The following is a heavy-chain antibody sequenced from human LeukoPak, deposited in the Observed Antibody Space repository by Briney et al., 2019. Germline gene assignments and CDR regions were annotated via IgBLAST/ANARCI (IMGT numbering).Heavy chain of an antibody. CDR1: GFTFSSYW. D-gene: IGHD1-26*01. Sequence: PGGSLRLSCAASGFTFSSYWMSWVRQAPGKGLEWVANIKQDGSEKYYVDSVKGRFTISRDNAKNSLYLQMNSLRAEDTAVYYCARVSGSYGRWFDPWGQGTLVTVSS. J-gene: IGHJ5*02. CDR3: ARVSGSYGRWFDP. V-gene: IGHV3-7*03. CDR2: IKQDGSEK.